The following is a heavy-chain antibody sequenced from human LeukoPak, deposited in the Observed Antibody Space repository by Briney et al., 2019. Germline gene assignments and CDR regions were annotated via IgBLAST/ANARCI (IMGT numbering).Heavy chain of an antibody. J-gene: IGHJ4*02. D-gene: IGHD6-6*01. CDR3: ATKIAAPH. CDR2: ISTTGGSM. CDR1: GFTFSSYA. V-gene: IGHV3-21*01. Sequence: GGSLRLSCAASGFTFSSYAMSWVRPAPAKGRQGVSSISTTGGSMSYAESVKGRFTISRDNAKNSLYLQMSSLTAEDTAVYYCATKIAAPHWGQGTLVTVSS.